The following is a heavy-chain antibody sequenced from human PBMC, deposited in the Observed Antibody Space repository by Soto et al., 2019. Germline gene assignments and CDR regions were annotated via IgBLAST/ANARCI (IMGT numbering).Heavy chain of an antibody. CDR1: GGSISSSSYY. D-gene: IGHD2-2*01. J-gene: IGHJ5*02. CDR3: ASSSCSSTSCYGRNWFDP. Sequence: SETLSLTCTVSGGSISSSSYYWGWIRQPPGKGLEWIGSIYYSGSTYYNPSLKSRVTISVDTSKNQFSLKLSSVTAADTAVYYCASSSCSSTSCYGRNWFDPWGQGTLVTVSS. CDR2: IYYSGST. V-gene: IGHV4-39*01.